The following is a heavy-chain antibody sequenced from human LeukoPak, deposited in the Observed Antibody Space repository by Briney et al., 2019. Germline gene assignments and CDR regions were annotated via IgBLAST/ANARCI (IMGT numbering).Heavy chain of an antibody. J-gene: IGHJ4*02. Sequence: SVKVSCKASGGTFSSYAISWVRQAPGQGLEWMGGIIPIFGTANYAQKFQDRVTITADKSTSTAYMELSSLRSEDTAVYYCARADYYDSSGPGGDWGQGTLVTVSS. CDR1: GGTFSSYA. CDR3: ARADYYDSSGPGGD. CDR2: IIPIFGTA. V-gene: IGHV1-69*06. D-gene: IGHD3-22*01.